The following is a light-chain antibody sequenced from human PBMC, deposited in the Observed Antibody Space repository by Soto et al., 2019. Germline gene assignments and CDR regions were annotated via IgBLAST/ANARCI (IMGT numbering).Light chain of an antibody. Sequence: DIPTTQSPSTLSTSVGDRVTITCRASQGISSYLAWYQQKPGKAPNLLIYAASTLQSGVPSRFSGSGSGTDFTLTISSLQPEDFGTYYCQEASRIPITFGQGTRLEIK. CDR1: QGISSY. CDR2: AAS. J-gene: IGKJ5*01. V-gene: IGKV1-9*01. CDR3: QEASRIPIT.